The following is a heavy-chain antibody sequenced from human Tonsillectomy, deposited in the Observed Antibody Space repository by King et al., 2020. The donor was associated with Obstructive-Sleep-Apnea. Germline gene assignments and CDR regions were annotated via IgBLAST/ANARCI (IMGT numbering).Heavy chain of an antibody. V-gene: IGHV1-18*04. CDR3: ARAPIVGATRVDY. CDR2: ISTYNGNT. J-gene: IGHJ4*02. CDR1: GYTFTSYG. Sequence: VQLVESGVEVKKPGASVKVSCRASGYTFTSYGISWVRQAPGQGLEWMGWISTYNGNTKSAQKFQGRVTMTTDTSTSTAYMELRSLRSDDTAVYYCARAPIVGATRVDYWGQGTLVTVSS. D-gene: IGHD1-26*01.